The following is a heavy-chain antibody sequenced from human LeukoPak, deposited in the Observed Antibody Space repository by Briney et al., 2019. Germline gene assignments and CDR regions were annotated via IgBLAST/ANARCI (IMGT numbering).Heavy chain of an antibody. V-gene: IGHV4-61*09. CDR3: ASSVPSALHACDM. Sequence: SQTLSLTCTVSGDSISSDGYYWSWIRQPAGKGLEWIGHIYTSGSTNYNPSLMSRVTISVDTSKNQFSLKLTSVTAADTAVYYCASSVPSALHACDMWGQGTRVTVSS. CDR1: GDSISSDGYY. D-gene: IGHD2-2*01. J-gene: IGHJ3*02. CDR2: IYTSGST.